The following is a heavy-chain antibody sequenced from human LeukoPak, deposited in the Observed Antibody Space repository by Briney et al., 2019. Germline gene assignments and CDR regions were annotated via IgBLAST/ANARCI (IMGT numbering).Heavy chain of an antibody. V-gene: IGHV4-59*02. CDR2: IYYRGNT. J-gene: IGHJ4*02. CDR1: GDSVSIYY. D-gene: IGHD1-1*01. CDR3: ARAGNNWSFDY. Sequence: SETLSLTCTVSGDSVSIYYWSWSRQPPGKGLEWIGYIYYRGNTNYNPSLKSRVTMAVDTSKNQFSLKVSSVTAADTAVYYCARAGNNWSFDYWGQGTLVTVSS.